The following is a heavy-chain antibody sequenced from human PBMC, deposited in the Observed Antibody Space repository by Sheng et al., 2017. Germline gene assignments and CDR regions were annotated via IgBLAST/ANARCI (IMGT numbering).Heavy chain of an antibody. J-gene: IGHJ4*02. CDR1: IHLSNYV. D-gene: IGHD1-26*01. V-gene: IGHV3-23*04. CDR2: ISGSGGST. Sequence: EVKVVESGGGLVQPGGSRETFLCNLWIHLSNYVMSWVRQAPGQGLEWVSGISGSGGSTYYADSVKGRFTISRDNSKNTLYLQMNSLRGEDTAIYHCANGGNFFDSWGQGTLVTVSS. CDR3: ANGGNFFDS.